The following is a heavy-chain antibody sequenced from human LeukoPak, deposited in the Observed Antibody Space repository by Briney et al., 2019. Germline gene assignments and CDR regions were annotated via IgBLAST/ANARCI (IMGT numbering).Heavy chain of an antibody. CDR1: GGSISSSSYN. CDR3: ARDRSWGSGYYYYYMDV. D-gene: IGHD7-27*01. J-gene: IGHJ6*03. CDR2: IYYSGST. V-gene: IGHV4-39*07. Sequence: SETLSLTCTVSGGSISSSSYNWGWNRQPPGKGLEWIGSIYYSGSTYYSPSLKSRVTISLDTSKNQFSLKLSSVTAADTAVYYCARDRSWGSGYYYYYMDVWGKGTTVTVSS.